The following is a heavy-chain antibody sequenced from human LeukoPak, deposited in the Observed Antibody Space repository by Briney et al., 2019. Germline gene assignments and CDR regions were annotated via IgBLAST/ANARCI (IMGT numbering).Heavy chain of an antibody. D-gene: IGHD4-17*01. CDR1: GGTFSSYA. J-gene: IGHJ4*02. CDR3: ASLYDYGDLFDY. CDR2: IIPILGIA. Sequence: SVKVSCKASGGTFSSYAISWVRQAPGQGLEWMGRIIPILGIANYAQKFQGRVTVTADKSTSTAYMELSSLRSEDTAVYYCASLYDYGDLFDYWGQGTLVTVSS. V-gene: IGHV1-69*04.